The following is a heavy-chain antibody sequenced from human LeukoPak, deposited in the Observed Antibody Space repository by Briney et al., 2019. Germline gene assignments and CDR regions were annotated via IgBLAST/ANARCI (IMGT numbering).Heavy chain of an antibody. CDR2: ISSSSSYI. V-gene: IGHV3-21*01. CDR3: ARDGSGSYYVRYYFDY. CDR1: GFTLSSYS. D-gene: IGHD3-10*01. Sequence: GGSLRLSCAASGFTLSSYSMNWVRQAPGKGLEWVSSISSSSSYIYYADSVKGRFTISRDNAKNSLYLQMNSLRAEDTAVYYCARDGSGSYYVRYYFDYWGQGTLVTVSS. J-gene: IGHJ4*02.